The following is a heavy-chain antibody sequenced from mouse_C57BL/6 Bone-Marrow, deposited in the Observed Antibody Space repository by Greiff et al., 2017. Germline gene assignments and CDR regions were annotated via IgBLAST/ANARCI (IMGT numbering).Heavy chain of an antibody. Sequence: VQLQQSGAELVKPGASVKISCKASGYAFSSYWMNWVKQSPGKGLEWIGQIYPGDGDTNYNGKFKGKATLTADKSSSTAYMQLSSLTSEDSAVYFCATYYYGTQDAMDYWGQGTSVTVSS. CDR3: ATYYYGTQDAMDY. CDR2: IYPGDGDT. J-gene: IGHJ4*01. CDR1: GYAFSSYW. V-gene: IGHV1-80*01. D-gene: IGHD1-1*01.